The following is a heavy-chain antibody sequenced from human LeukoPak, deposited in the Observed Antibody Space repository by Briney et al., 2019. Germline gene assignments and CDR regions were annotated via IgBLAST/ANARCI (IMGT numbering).Heavy chain of an antibody. Sequence: SETLSLTCTVSGGSISSYYWSWIRQAPGKGLEWIGYVYYSGSTNYNPSLKSRVTISVDTSKNQFSLKLSSVTAADTAVYYCARGGNSWYRNWLDPWGQGTLVTVSS. J-gene: IGHJ5*02. V-gene: IGHV4-59*01. CDR2: VYYSGST. CDR3: ARGGNSWYRNWLDP. D-gene: IGHD6-13*01. CDR1: GGSISSYY.